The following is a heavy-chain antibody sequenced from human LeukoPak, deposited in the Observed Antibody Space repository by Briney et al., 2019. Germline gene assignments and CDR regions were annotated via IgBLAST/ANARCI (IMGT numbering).Heavy chain of an antibody. CDR2: IYYAGCT. Sequence: SQTLSLTCTVSGGSISSGDYYWSWIRQPPGKGLEWIGYIYYAGCTYYNPSLKSRVTISVDSSKNQFSLKLSSVTAADTAVYYCARGGGSYSFDSWGQGTLVTVSS. J-gene: IGHJ4*02. V-gene: IGHV4-30-4*08. CDR3: ARGGGSYSFDS. CDR1: GGSISSGDYY. D-gene: IGHD1-26*01.